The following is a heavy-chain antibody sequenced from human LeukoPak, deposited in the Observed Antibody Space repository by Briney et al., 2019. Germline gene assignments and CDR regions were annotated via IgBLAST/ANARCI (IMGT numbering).Heavy chain of an antibody. J-gene: IGHJ4*02. D-gene: IGHD3-10*01. Sequence: ASVKVSCKASGNIFTNYHLHWVRLAPGRGLEWMGAVYTDGGTITNTRSYQDRVTMTRDVSTRTVYMELSSLNSEDTAVYYCATEAPGSYRFDNWGQEILVTVSS. CDR1: GNIFTNYH. CDR2: VYTDGGTI. CDR3: ATEAPGSYRFDN. V-gene: IGHV1-46*01.